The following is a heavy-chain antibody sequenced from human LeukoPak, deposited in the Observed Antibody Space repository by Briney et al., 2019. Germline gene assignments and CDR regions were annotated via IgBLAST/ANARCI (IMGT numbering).Heavy chain of an antibody. CDR2: MNPNSGNT. Sequence: GASVKVSCKGSGYTFTSYDINWVRQATGQGLEWMGWMNPNSGNTGYAQKFQGRVTMTRNTSISTAYMELSSLRSEDTAVYYCARAVRVGATRGYYFDYWGQGTLVTVSS. CDR1: GYTFTSYD. CDR3: ARAVRVGATRGYYFDY. D-gene: IGHD1-26*01. J-gene: IGHJ4*02. V-gene: IGHV1-8*01.